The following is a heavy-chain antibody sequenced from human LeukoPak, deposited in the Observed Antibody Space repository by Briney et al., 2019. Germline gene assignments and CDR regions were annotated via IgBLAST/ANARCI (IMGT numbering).Heavy chain of an antibody. CDR2: IKSKNVGETT. J-gene: IGHJ4*02. D-gene: IGHD4-23*01. CDR1: GHSFDNAW. V-gene: IGHV3-15*01. Sequence: PGGSLRLSCVVSGHSFDNAWMSWVRQAPGKGLEWVGRIKSKNVGETTEYAAPVQGRFTISRDDSKNTVYLQMSSLKTEDTAVYYCTTGPGNSGYWGQGTLVTVSS. CDR3: TTGPGNSGY.